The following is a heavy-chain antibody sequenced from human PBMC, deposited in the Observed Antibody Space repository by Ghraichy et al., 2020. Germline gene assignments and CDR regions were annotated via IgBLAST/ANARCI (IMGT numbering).Heavy chain of an antibody. V-gene: IGHV3-48*03. D-gene: IGHD6-19*01. Sequence: GGSLRLPCAASGFTFSSSEMNWVRQAPGKGLEWVSYINSDGSSIYYIESVKGRFSISRDNAKNSLYLQMNSLRVEDTAVYYCARGLPSSGWPFDYWGQGTLVTVS. J-gene: IGHJ4*02. CDR3: ARGLPSSGWPFDY. CDR1: GFTFSSSE. CDR2: INSDGSSI.